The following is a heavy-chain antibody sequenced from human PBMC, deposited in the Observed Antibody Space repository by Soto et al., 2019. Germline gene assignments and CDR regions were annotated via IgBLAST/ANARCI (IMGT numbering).Heavy chain of an antibody. Sequence: GAALKISCKGSGYSFITYCIGSVRQMPGKGLEWMGIIYPGDSDTRYSPSFQGQVTISADKSISTAYLQWSSLKASDTAMYYCAIPYSSGGGYYYGVDVWGQGTTVTVSS. CDR2: IYPGDSDT. CDR1: GYSFITYC. V-gene: IGHV5-51*01. D-gene: IGHD6-19*01. CDR3: AIPYSSGGGYYYGVDV. J-gene: IGHJ6*02.